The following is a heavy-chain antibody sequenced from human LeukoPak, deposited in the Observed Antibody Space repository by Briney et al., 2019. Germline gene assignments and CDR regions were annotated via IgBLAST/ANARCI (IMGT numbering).Heavy chain of an antibody. J-gene: IGHJ4*02. CDR2: ISSTSTI. CDR3: ARDGRWLHPDLDY. V-gene: IGHV3-48*02. Sequence: PGRSLRLSCAASGFTFTDFSMNWVRQAPGKGLEWVSYISSTSTIYYADSVKGRFTISRDNAKNSLYLQMNSLRDEDTAVYYCARDGRWLHPDLDYWVQGTLVTVSS. D-gene: IGHD5-24*01. CDR1: GFTFTDFS.